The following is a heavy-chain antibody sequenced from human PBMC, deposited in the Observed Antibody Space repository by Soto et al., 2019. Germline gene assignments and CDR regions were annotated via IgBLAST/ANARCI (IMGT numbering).Heavy chain of an antibody. CDR1: VLSLTTSGVA. J-gene: IGHJ3*01. CDR3: SHRGCISVGASDV. V-gene: IGHV2-5*02. D-gene: IGHD3-16*01. CDR2: ILWDDDK. Sequence: IPLRDTGPTLVQPTQTLTFSCTVPVLSLTTSGVAVGWFRQPPGKALEWLGLILWDDDKRYTPSLKSRLTITKDTSGNQMALTRTTMDPVDTATYFCSHRGCISVGASDVWGQGTMITVSS.